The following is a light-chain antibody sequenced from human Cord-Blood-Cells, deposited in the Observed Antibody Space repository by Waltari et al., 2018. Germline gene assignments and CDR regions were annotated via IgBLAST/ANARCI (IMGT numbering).Light chain of an antibody. J-gene: IGKJ4*01. Sequence: DIQMTQSPSSLSACVGDRVTITCRASQSISSYLNWYQQKPGKDPKLLIYAASSLQSGVPSRFSGSGSGTDFTLTISSLQPEDFATYYCQQSYSTPLTFGGGTKVEIK. CDR3: QQSYSTPLT. CDR2: AAS. V-gene: IGKV1-39*01. CDR1: QSISSY.